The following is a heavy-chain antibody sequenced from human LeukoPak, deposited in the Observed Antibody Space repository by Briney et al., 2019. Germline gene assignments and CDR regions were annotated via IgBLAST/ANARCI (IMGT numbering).Heavy chain of an antibody. CDR3: ARELSANAGSHAFDI. V-gene: IGHV4-59*01. J-gene: IGHJ3*02. CDR1: GGSISSYY. D-gene: IGHD2-2*01. CDR2: IYYSGST. Sequence: SETLSLTCTVSGGSISSYYWSWIRQPPGKGLEWIGYIYYSGSTNYNPSLKSRVTISVDTSKNQFSLKLSSVTAADTAVYYCARELSANAGSHAFDIWGQGTMVTVSS.